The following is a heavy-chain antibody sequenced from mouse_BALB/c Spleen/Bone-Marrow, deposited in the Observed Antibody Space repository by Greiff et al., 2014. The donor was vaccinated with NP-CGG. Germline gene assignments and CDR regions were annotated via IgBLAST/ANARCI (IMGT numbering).Heavy chain of an antibody. D-gene: IGHD2-4*01. CDR2: INTNGGDT. Sequence: EVQGVESGGGLVQPGGSLKLSCAASGFTFSSYGMSWVRQTPDKRLEFFATINTNGGDTYYPDSVKGRFTISRDNAKNTLYLQMSSLKSEDTAMYYCARGDDYVSWFAYWGQGSLVTVSA. J-gene: IGHJ3*01. CDR1: GFTFSSYG. V-gene: IGHV5-6-3*01. CDR3: ARGDDYVSWFAY.